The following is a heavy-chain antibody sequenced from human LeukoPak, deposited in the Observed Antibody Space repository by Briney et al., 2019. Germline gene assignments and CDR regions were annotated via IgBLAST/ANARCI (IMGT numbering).Heavy chain of an antibody. J-gene: IGHJ6*03. D-gene: IGHD5-18*01. Sequence: SVKVSCKASGASFSSYAISWVRQAPGQGLEWMGRIIPIFGTANYAQRFQDRVTITADIVSSTAYMELTSLTSGDTAVYFCAKQGAARQDYYMDVWGNGTTVTVSS. CDR3: AKQGAARQDYYMDV. CDR1: GASFSSYA. V-gene: IGHV1-69*06. CDR2: IIPIFGTA.